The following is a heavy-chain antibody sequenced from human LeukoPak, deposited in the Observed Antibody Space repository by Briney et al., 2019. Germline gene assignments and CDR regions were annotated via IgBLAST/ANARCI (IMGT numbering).Heavy chain of an antibody. V-gene: IGHV3-30*02. J-gene: IGHJ4*02. CDR2: VRSDETTK. CDR3: VRDFIAYLDY. CDR1: GFTFNSYG. Sequence: GGSLRLSCAASGFTFNSYGMHWVRQAPGKGLEWVALVRSDETTKYYADSVEGRFTISRDNSKNTLYLEMNSLRAEDTAVCYCVRDFIAYLDYWGQGTLVTVSS.